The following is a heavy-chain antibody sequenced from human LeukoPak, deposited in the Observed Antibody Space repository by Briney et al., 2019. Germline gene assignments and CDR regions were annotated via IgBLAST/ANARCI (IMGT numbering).Heavy chain of an antibody. Sequence: ASVKVSCKASGYTFTGYYMHWVRQAPGQGLEWMGWINPNSGGTNYAQKFQGRVTMTRDTSISTAYMELSRLRSDDTAVYYCARVGSGSYLNYYYYMDVWGKGTTVTVSS. CDR1: GYTFTGYY. V-gene: IGHV1-2*02. J-gene: IGHJ6*03. CDR3: ARVGSGSYLNYYYYMDV. CDR2: INPNSGGT. D-gene: IGHD1-26*01.